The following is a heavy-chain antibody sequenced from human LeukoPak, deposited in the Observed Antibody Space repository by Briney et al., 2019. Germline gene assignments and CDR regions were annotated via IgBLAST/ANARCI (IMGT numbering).Heavy chain of an antibody. V-gene: IGHV3-23*01. J-gene: IGHJ4*02. CDR3: AKGGKWDVTPFDY. Sequence: GGSLRLSCAASGFTFTSYSMNWVRQAPGKGLEWVSTINGGGGSTYYADSVKGRFTIFRDNSKNTLYLQVNSLRAEDTAVYYCAKGGKWDVTPFDYWGQGTLVTVSS. CDR1: GFTFTSYS. D-gene: IGHD1-26*01. CDR2: INGGGGST.